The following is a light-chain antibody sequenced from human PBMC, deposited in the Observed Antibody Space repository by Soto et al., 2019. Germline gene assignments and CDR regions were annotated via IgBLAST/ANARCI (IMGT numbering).Light chain of an antibody. Sequence: DIQMTQSPSSVSASVGDRVTISCRASEDINSRLAWYQQKPGNAPKLLIYAAFILQSGVPSRFSGYGSGTDFTLSISSLQPVDFATYYCQQADSFPITFGQGTRLEIK. J-gene: IGKJ5*01. V-gene: IGKV1-12*01. CDR2: AAF. CDR3: QQADSFPIT. CDR1: EDINSR.